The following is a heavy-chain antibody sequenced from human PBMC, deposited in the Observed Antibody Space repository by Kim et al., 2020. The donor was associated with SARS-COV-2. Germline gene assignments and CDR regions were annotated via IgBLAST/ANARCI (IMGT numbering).Heavy chain of an antibody. V-gene: IGHV3-7*01. J-gene: IGHJ6*02. CDR3: AREDSSGQNYYYYYGMDV. CDR1: GFTFSSYW. D-gene: IGHD3-22*01. CDR2: IKQDGSEK. Sequence: GGSLRLSCAASGFTFSSYWMSWVRQAPGKGLEWVANIKQDGSEKYYVDSVKGRFTISRDNAKNSLYLQMNSLRAEDTAVYYCAREDSSGQNYYYYYGMDVWGQGTTVTVSS.